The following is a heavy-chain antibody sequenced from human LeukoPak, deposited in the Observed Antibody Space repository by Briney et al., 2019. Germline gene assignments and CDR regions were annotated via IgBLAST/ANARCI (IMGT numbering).Heavy chain of an antibody. CDR2: IYYSGST. D-gene: IGHD6-19*01. CDR1: GGSISSYY. Sequence: NSSETLSLTCTVSGGSISSYYWSWIRQPPGKGLEWIGYIYYSGSTNYNPSLKSRVTISVDTSKNQFSLKLSSVTAADTAVYYCARVEAVAGLDYWGQGTLVTVSS. CDR3: ARVEAVAGLDY. V-gene: IGHV4-59*08. J-gene: IGHJ4*02.